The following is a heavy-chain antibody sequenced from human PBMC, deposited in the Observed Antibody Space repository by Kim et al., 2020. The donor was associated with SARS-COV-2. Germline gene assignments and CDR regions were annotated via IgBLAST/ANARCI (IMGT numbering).Heavy chain of an antibody. V-gene: IGHV6-1*01. J-gene: IGHJ4*02. CDR1: GDSVSSKNVA. CDR2: TYYRSKWYN. Sequence: SQTLSLTCAISGDSVSSKNVAWNWIRQSPSRGLEWLGRTYYRSKWYNDYAISVKSRITINPDTSKNQFSLQLSSVTPEDTAMYFCARVDRTYFDYWGQGTLVTVSS. CDR3: ARVDRTYFDY.